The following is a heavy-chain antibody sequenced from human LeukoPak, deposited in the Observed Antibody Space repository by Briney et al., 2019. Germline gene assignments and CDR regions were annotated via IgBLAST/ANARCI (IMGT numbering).Heavy chain of an antibody. CDR3: ARDSLGYCSGGSCFLPFDI. J-gene: IGHJ3*02. V-gene: IGHV1-69*13. D-gene: IGHD2-15*01. CDR2: IIPIFGTA. CDR1: GGTFSSYA. Sequence: EASVKVSCKASGGTFSSYAISWVRQAPGQGLEWMGGIIPIFGTANYAQKFQGRVTITADESTSTAYMELSSLRSEDTAVYYCARDSLGYCSGGSCFLPFDIWGQGTMVTVSS.